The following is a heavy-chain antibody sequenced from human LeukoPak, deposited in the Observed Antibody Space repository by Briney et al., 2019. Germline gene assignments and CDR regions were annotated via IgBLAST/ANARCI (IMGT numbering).Heavy chain of an antibody. J-gene: IGHJ3*01. CDR3: AKDIQLST. V-gene: IGHV3-21*04. D-gene: IGHD5-24*01. Sequence: GGSLRLSCAASGFTFSSYSMNWVRQAPGKGLEWVSSISSSSSYIYYADSVKGRFTISRDNAKNSLYLQMNSLRVEDTAMYFCAKDIQLSTWGLGTMVTVSS. CDR1: GFTFSSYS. CDR2: ISSSSSYI.